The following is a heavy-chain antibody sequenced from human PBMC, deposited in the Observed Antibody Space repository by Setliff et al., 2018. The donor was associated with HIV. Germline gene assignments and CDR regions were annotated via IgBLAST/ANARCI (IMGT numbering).Heavy chain of an antibody. CDR1: GYPFSGYG. CDR3: ARGKTWLRFLDY. V-gene: IGHV1-18*01. D-gene: IGHD5-12*01. CDR2: ISAYSGDT. J-gene: IGHJ4*02. Sequence: ASVKVSCKASGYPFSGYGISWVRQAPGQGLEWMGWISAYSGDTNYAQKFQGRLTMTTDTSTSTAYVELRSLKSDDTAVYYCARGKTWLRFLDYWGQGTLVTVSS.